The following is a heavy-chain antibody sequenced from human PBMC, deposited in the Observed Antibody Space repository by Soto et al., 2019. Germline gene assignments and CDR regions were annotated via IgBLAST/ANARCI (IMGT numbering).Heavy chain of an antibody. Sequence: EVQLVESGGGLVQPGGSLRLSCAASGFTFSSYSMNWVRQAPGKGLEWVSYISSSSSTIYYADSVKGRFTISRDNAKNSLYLQMNSLRAEDTAVYYCARDSSDEIDYWGQGTLVTVSS. J-gene: IGHJ4*02. CDR1: GFTFSSYS. V-gene: IGHV3-48*01. CDR3: ARDSSDEIDY. CDR2: ISSSSSTI.